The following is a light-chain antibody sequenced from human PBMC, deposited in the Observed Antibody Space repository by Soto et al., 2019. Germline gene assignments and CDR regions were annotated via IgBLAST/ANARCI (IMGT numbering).Light chain of an antibody. CDR3: QSYDNTYVI. CDR1: SGSIASKY. V-gene: IGLV6-57*01. J-gene: IGLJ2*01. Sequence: NFMLTQPHSVSESPGKTVTISCTRNSGSIASKYVQWYQQRPGSSPTIVIYEDDQRPSGVPDRFSGSIDYSSNSASLTISGLKPDDEADYYCQSYDNTYVIFGGGTKLTVL. CDR2: EDD.